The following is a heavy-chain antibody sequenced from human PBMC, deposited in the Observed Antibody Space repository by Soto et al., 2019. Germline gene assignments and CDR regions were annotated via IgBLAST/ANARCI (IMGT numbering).Heavy chain of an antibody. J-gene: IGHJ4*02. D-gene: IGHD2-15*01. Sequence: QVQLQQWGAGLLKPSEPLSLTCAVYGGSFSGYDWGWIRQPPGQGLEWIGEINHSGSTNYNPSLKSRVTISVDTATDQFSLKLSSVTAADTAVYYCARGDLVVVADSSRGFDYWGQGTLVTVSS. CDR2: INHSGST. V-gene: IGHV4-34*01. CDR1: GGSFSGYD. CDR3: ARGDLVVVADSSRGFDY.